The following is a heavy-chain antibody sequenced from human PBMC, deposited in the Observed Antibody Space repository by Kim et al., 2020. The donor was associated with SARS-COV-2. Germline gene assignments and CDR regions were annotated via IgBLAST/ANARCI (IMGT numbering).Heavy chain of an antibody. J-gene: IGHJ4*02. Sequence: GGSLRLSCAASGFTFSNTWMSWVRQAPGKGLEWVGRIKRITKGESTQYAAHVKGRFTISRDDSKNTLYLQMCSVKDEDTDVYYCTADRMLTALFDSWGQGSLVTVSS. V-gene: IGHV3-15*06. D-gene: IGHD3-9*01. CDR1: GFTFSNTW. CDR2: IKRITKGEST. CDR3: TADRMLTALFDS.